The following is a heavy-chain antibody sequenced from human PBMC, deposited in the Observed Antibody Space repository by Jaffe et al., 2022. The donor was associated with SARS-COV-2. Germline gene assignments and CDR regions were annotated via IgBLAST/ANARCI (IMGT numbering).Heavy chain of an antibody. CDR1: GFTFSSYA. J-gene: IGHJ4*02. V-gene: IGHV3-30-3*01. D-gene: IGHD3-22*01. CDR2: ISYDGSNK. Sequence: QVQLVESGGGVVQPGRSLRLSCAASGFTFSSYAMHWVRQAPGKGLEWVAVISYDGSNKYYADSVKGRFTISRDNSKNTLYLQMNSLRAEDTAVYYCARDQGPMIVLSLGYFDYWGQGTLVTVSS. CDR3: ARDQGPMIVLSLGYFDY.